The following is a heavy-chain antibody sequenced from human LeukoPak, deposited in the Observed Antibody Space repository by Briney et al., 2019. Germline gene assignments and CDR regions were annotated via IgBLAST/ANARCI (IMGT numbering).Heavy chain of an antibody. CDR3: ARSADSSSSISISPFDY. CDR2: INPNSGGT. CDR1: GYTFTGYY. D-gene: IGHD6-6*01. J-gene: IGHJ4*02. Sequence: ASVKVSCKASGYTFTGYYMHWVRQAPGQGLEWMGWINPNSGGTNYAQKFQGRVTMTRDTSISTAYMELNSLRAEDTAVYYCARSADSSSSISISPFDYWGQGTQITVSS. V-gene: IGHV1-2*02.